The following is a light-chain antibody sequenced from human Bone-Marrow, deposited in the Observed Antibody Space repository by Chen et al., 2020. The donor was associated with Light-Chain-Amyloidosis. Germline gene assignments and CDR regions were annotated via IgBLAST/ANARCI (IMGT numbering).Light chain of an antibody. CDR2: DAS. Sequence: EIVLTQSSATLSLAPGERPTLSCRASQSVSSYSVWYQQKPGQAPRLLIYDASNRATGIPARFSGSGSGTDFTLAISSLEPEDFAVYYCQQRSNWPPVTFGQGTRLEIK. CDR3: QQRSNWPPVT. V-gene: IGKV3-11*01. J-gene: IGKJ5*01. CDR1: QSVSSY.